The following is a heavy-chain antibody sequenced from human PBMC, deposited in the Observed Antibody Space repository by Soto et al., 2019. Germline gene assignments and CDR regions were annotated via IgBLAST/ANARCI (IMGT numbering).Heavy chain of an antibody. V-gene: IGHV4-59*01. CDR2: IYYSGST. J-gene: IGHJ4*02. CDR1: GGSISGYY. Sequence: PSETLSLTCTVSGGSISGYYWSWIRQPPGKGLEWIGNIYYSGSTNYKPSLKSRVTIPVDTSKNQFSLKLSSVTAADTAVYYCASSAPDYYYDSSGFDNWGQGALVTVSS. CDR3: ASSAPDYYYDSSGFDN. D-gene: IGHD3-22*01.